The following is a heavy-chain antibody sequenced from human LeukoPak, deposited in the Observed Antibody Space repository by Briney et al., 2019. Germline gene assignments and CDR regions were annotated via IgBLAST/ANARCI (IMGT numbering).Heavy chain of an antibody. CDR1: GFTFDDYG. V-gene: IGHV3-20*04. CDR3: ARSVYLLVTRCFDY. J-gene: IGHJ4*02. CDR2: INWNGGST. Sequence: PGGSLRLSCAASGFTFDDYGMSWVRQAPGKGLEWVSGINWNGGSTGYADSVKGRFTISRDNAKNSLYLQMNSLRAEDTALYYCARSVYLLVTRCFDYWGQGTLVTVSS. D-gene: IGHD3-9*01.